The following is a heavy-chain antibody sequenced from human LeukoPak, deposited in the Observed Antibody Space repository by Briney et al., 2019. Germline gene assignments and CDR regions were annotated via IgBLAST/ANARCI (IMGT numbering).Heavy chain of an antibody. CDR3: ARTNYGDYRNWFDP. D-gene: IGHD4-17*01. CDR2: IDWDDDK. Sequence: SGPALVKPTQTLTLTCTFSGFSLSTSGMRVSWIRQPPGKALEWLAPIDWDDDKFYSTSLQTRLTISKDTSKNQVVLTMTNMDPVDTATYYCARTNYGDYRNWFDPWGQGTLVTVSS. V-gene: IGHV2-70*04. J-gene: IGHJ5*02. CDR1: GFSLSTSGMR.